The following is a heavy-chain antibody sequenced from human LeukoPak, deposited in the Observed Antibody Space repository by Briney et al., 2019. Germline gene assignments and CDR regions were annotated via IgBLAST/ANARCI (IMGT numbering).Heavy chain of an antibody. CDR2: MDPNSGNT. Sequence: GASVKVSCKASGYTFTGYDIKWVRQATGQGLEWMGWMDPNSGNTGYAQKFQGRVTMTRNTSISTAYMELSSLRSEDTAVYYCARGGWVGYGMDVWGQGTTVTVSS. D-gene: IGHD6-19*01. J-gene: IGHJ6*02. CDR1: GYTFTGYD. V-gene: IGHV1-8*01. CDR3: ARGGWVGYGMDV.